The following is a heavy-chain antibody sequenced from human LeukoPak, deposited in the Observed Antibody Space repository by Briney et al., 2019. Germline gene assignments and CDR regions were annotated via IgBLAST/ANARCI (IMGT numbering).Heavy chain of an antibody. J-gene: IGHJ4*02. V-gene: IGHV4-39*01. CDR2: IYYSRST. CDR1: GGSISSSSYY. Sequence: SETLSLTCTVSGGSISSSSYYWGWIRQPPGKGLEWIGSIYYSRSTYYNPSLKSRVTISVDTSKNQFSLKLSSVTAADTAVYYCATISSGLLGVYWGQGTLVTVSS. D-gene: IGHD6-19*01. CDR3: ATISSGLLGVY.